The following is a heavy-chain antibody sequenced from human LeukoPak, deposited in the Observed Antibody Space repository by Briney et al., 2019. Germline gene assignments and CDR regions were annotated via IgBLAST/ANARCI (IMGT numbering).Heavy chain of an antibody. CDR2: IYYSGST. V-gene: IGHV4-31*03. J-gene: IGHJ4*02. CDR3: ARGETYYYDSSGYYYGY. D-gene: IGHD3-22*01. CDR1: GGSISSGGYY. Sequence: TLSLTCTVSGGSISSGGYYWSWIRQHPGKGLEWIGYIYYSGSTYYNPSLKSRVTISVDTSKNQFSLKLSSVTAADTAVYYCARGETYYYDSSGYYYGYWGQGTLVTVSS.